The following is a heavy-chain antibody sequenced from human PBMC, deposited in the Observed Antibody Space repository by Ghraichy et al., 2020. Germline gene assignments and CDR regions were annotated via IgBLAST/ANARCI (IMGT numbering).Heavy chain of an antibody. J-gene: IGHJ4*02. CDR2: IWYDGSNK. D-gene: IGHD3-22*01. V-gene: IGHV3-33*01. Sequence: GGSLRLSCAASGLTFSSYGMHWVRQAPGKGLEWVAVIWYDGSNKYYADSVKGRFTISRDNSKNTLYLHMNSLRAEDTAVYYCARAADYYDSSGWAYWGQGTLVTVSS. CDR3: ARAADYYDSSGWAY. CDR1: GLTFSSYG.